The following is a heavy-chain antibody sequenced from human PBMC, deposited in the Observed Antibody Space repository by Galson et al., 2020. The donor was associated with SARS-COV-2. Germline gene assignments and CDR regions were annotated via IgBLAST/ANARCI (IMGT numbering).Heavy chain of an antibody. D-gene: IGHD3-22*01. CDR1: GGSISSYY. Sequence: ETSETLSLTCTVSGGSISSYYWSWIRQPPGKGLGWIGYIYYSGSTNYNPSLKSRVTISVDTPKNQFSLKLSSVTAADTAVYYCARGDTDYYDSSGYYYYFDYWGQGTLVTVSS. V-gene: IGHV4-59*08. CDR2: IYYSGST. CDR3: ARGDTDYYDSSGYYYYFDY. J-gene: IGHJ4*02.